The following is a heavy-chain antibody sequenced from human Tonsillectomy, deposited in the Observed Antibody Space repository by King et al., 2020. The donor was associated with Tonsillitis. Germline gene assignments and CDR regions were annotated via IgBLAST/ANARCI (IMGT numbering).Heavy chain of an antibody. CDR3: AREWQQHLYYFDY. CDR1: EFTFSSYA. CDR2: ISYDGSNK. J-gene: IGHJ4*02. D-gene: IGHD6-13*01. Sequence: VQLVESGGGVVQPGMSLRLSCAASEFTFSSYAMYWVRQAPGKGLEWVAVISYDGSNKYYADSVQGRFTISRDNSKNTLYLQMNSLRAEDTAMYYCAREWQQHLYYFDYWGQGTLVTVSS. V-gene: IGHV3-30*01.